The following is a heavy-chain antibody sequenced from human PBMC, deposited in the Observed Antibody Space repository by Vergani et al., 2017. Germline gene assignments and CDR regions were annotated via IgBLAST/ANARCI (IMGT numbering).Heavy chain of an antibody. CDR1: GGSISSGSYY. V-gene: IGHV4-61*02. CDR2: IYTSGST. Sequence: QVQLQESGPGLVKPSQTLSLTCTVSGGSISSGSYYWSWIRQPAGKGLEWIGRIYTSGSTNYNPSLKSRVTISVDTSKNQFSLKLSSVTAADTAVYYCASLPIGYCSGGSCYNHDYWGQGTLVTVSS. D-gene: IGHD2-15*01. J-gene: IGHJ4*02. CDR3: ASLPIGYCSGGSCYNHDY.